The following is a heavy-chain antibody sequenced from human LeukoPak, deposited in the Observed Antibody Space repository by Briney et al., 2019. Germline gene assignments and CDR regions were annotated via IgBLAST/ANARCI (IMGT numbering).Heavy chain of an antibody. CDR2: ISPNSGGT. D-gene: IGHD1-26*01. Sequence: ASVKVSCKASGYTFIGYYMHWVRQAPGQGLEWMGWISPNSGGTNYAQKFQGRVTMTRDTSISTAYMELSRLRSDDTAVYYCARGRSSGNYYYFDYWGQGTLVTVSS. V-gene: IGHV1-2*02. CDR3: ARGRSSGNYYYFDY. J-gene: IGHJ4*02. CDR1: GYTFIGYY.